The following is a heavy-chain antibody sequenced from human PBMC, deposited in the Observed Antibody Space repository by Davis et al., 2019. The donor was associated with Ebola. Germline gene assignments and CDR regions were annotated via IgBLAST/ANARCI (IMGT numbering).Heavy chain of an antibody. Sequence: SGPTLVTPTQTLTLTCTFSGFSLSTGGVGVGWIRQPPGKALEWLALIDWDDDKYYSTSLKTRLTISKDTSKNQVVLTMTNMDPVDTATYYCARIRREYYYGSGYYYYYYGMDVWGQGTTVTVSS. J-gene: IGHJ6*02. CDR1: GFSLSTGGVG. V-gene: IGHV2-70*01. CDR2: IDWDDDK. D-gene: IGHD3-10*01. CDR3: ARIRREYYYGSGYYYYYYGMDV.